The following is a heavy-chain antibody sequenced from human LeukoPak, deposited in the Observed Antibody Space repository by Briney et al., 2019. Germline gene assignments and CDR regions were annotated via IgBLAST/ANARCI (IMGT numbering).Heavy chain of an antibody. CDR1: GGSISSGSYY. CDR3: ASGRSGYDNRFDP. V-gene: IGHV4-61*02. J-gene: IGHJ5*02. D-gene: IGHD5-12*01. CDR2: IYTSGST. Sequence: PSETLSLTCTVSGGSISSGSYYWSWIRQPAGKGLEWIGRIYTSGSTNYNPSLKSRVTISVDTSKNQFSLKLSSVTAADTAVYYCASGRSGYDNRFDPWGQGTLVTVSS.